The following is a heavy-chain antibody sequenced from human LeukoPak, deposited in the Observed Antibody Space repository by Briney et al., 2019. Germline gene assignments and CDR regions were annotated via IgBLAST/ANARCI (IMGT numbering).Heavy chain of an antibody. V-gene: IGHV3-73*01. J-gene: IGHJ5*02. CDR3: TRSPMTTWNWFDP. CDR2: IRSKANSYAT. Sequence: GGSLRLSCAASGFTFSGSAMHWVRQASGKGLEWVGRIRSKANSYATAYAASVKGRFTISRDDSKNTAYLQMNSLKTEDTAVYYCTRSPMTTWNWFDPWGQGTLVTVS. CDR1: GFTFSGSA. D-gene: IGHD4-11*01.